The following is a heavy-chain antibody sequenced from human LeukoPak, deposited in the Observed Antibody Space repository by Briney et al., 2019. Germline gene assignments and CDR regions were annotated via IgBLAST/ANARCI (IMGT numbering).Heavy chain of an antibody. CDR3: TRSLGVVIHGGMDI. CDR1: GGSISSYH. J-gene: IGHJ6*02. Sequence: SETVSLTCTVSGGSISSYHWSWIRQPPGKGLEWIGHIYHTGSTNYNPSLKSRVTISLDTSKNQFSLKLSSVTAADTAVYYCTRSLGVVIHGGMDIWGQGTTVTVSS. D-gene: IGHD3-3*01. CDR2: IYHTGST. V-gene: IGHV4-59*01.